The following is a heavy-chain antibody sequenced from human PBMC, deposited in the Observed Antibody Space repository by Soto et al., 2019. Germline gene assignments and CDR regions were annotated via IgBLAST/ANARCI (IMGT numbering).Heavy chain of an antibody. Sequence: LRLSCAASGFTFHNYAMSWVRQAPGKGLEWVSSINGPGDDTYYADSVKGRFTISRDNSKNTLYLQMNSLRAEDTALYYCARKEEDDHVWGKSPLDWGQGXLVTVYS. CDR1: GFTFHNYA. D-gene: IGHD3-16*01. V-gene: IGHV3-23*01. CDR3: ARKEEDDHVWGKSPLD. CDR2: INGPGDDT. J-gene: IGHJ4*03.